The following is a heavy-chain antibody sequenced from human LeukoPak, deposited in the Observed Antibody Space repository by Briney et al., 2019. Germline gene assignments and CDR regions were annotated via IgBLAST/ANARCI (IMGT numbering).Heavy chain of an antibody. CDR2: ISWNSGSI. J-gene: IGHJ4*02. D-gene: IGHD6-19*01. CDR3: AKQGGSGWYGAPGYFDY. V-gene: IGHV3-9*03. CDR1: GFTFSSYE. Sequence: PGGSLRLSCAASGFTFSSYEMNWVRQAPGKGLEWVSGISWNSGSIGYADSVKGRFTISRDNAKNSLYLQMNSLRAEDMALYYCAKQGGSGWYGAPGYFDYWGQGTLVTVSS.